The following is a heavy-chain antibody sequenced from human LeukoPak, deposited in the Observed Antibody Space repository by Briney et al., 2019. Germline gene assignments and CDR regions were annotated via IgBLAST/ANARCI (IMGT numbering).Heavy chain of an antibody. D-gene: IGHD5-24*01. CDR2: ISSNGGST. CDR1: GFTFSSYA. Sequence: PGGSLRLSCAASGFTFSSYAMHWVRQAPGKGLEYVSAISSNGGSTCYANSVKGRFTISRDNSKNTLYLQMGSLRAEDMAVYYCARDRKMATNSWAFDIWGQGTMVTVSS. CDR3: ARDRKMATNSWAFDI. V-gene: IGHV3-64*01. J-gene: IGHJ3*02.